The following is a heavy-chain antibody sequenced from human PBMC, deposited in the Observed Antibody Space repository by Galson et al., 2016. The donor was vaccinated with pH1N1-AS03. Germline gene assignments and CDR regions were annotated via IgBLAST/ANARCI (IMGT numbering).Heavy chain of an antibody. J-gene: IGHJ6*02. CDR1: GYTFTNYG. CDR3: ARDAAYYYGMDV. CDR2: ISSFNGYT. V-gene: IGHV1-18*01. Sequence: SVKVSCKAPGYTFTNYGVSWVRQAPGQGLEWMGGISSFNGYTTYAQKLQDRVTMTRDTSTSTAYMELRSLRSDDTAVYFCARDAAYYYGMDVWGQGTTVIVS. D-gene: IGHD6-25*01.